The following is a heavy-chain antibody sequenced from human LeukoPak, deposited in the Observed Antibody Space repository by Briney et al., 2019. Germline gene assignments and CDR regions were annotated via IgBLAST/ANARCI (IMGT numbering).Heavy chain of an antibody. J-gene: IGHJ4*02. D-gene: IGHD6-19*01. CDR2: INDNGRST. CDR3: AKDARRSSGWWFFDH. V-gene: IGHV3-23*01. Sequence: GGSLRLSCAVSGFTFSSYAMAWVRQAPGEGLDWVSSINDNGRSTFYPDSVKGRFTLSRDNSKNTLYLQMNSLRAEDTAVYYCAKDARRSSGWWFFDHWGQGTLVTVSS. CDR1: GFTFSSYA.